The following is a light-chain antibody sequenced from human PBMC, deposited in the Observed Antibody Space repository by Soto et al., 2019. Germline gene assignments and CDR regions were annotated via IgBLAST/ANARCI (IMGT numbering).Light chain of an antibody. J-gene: IGLJ2*01. CDR1: SSDVGGYNY. CDR2: DVS. CDR3: SSYTSSSTLDRV. Sequence: QSALTQPASVSGSPGQSITISCTGTSSDVGGYNYVSWYQQHPGKAPKLMIYDVSNRPSGVSNRFSGSKSGNTASLTISGLHAEYEADYYCSSYTSSSTLDRVFGGGTKLTVL. V-gene: IGLV2-14*01.